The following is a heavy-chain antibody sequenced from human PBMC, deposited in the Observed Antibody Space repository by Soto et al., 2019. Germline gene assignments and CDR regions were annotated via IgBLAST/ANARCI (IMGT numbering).Heavy chain of an antibody. Sequence: QVQLVQSGAEVKKPGSSVKVSCKASGDIFSNFAFNWMRQAPGQGLEWMGGIIPILGTPHYAQKFLGRVTITADESTRTVYMEMSSLTVEDTAVYYCARVGLGAYDYWGQGPLVIVSS. J-gene: IGHJ4*02. CDR1: GDIFSNFA. CDR3: ARVGLGAYDY. CDR2: IIPILGTP. D-gene: IGHD6-19*01. V-gene: IGHV1-69*01.